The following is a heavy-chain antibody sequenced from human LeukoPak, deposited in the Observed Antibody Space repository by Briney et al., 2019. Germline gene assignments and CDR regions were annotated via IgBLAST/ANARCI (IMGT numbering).Heavy chain of an antibody. CDR2: ISGNGGNT. V-gene: IGHV3-23*01. CDR3: AKGGSTGGPNWFDP. CDR1: GFTLSNYA. J-gene: IGHJ5*02. D-gene: IGHD2-15*01. Sequence: GGSLRLSCAASGFTLSNYAMHWVRQAPGKGLEWVSAISGNGGNTYYADSVKGRFTISRDTSNNMLYLQMNSLRAGDTAVYYCAKGGSTGGPNWFDPWGQGTLVTVSS.